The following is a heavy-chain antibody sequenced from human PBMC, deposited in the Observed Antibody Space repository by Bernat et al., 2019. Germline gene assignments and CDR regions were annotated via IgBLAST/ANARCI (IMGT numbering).Heavy chain of an antibody. CDR1: GFTFSDYY. D-gene: IGHD1-1*01. CDR2: IWSGGSNK. Sequence: QVQLVESGGGLVKPGGSLRLSCAASGFTFSDYYMSWIRQAPGKGLEWVAVIWSGGSNKYYADFVKGRFTISRDNSQNTLLLQMNSLRAEDTAVYFCARDFLGTRMLPGASDIWGQGTMVTVSS. V-gene: IGHV3-33*08. J-gene: IGHJ3*02. CDR3: ARDFLGTRMLPGASDI.